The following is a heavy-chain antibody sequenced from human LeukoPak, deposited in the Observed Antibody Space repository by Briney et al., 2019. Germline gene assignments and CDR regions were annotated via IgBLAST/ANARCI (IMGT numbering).Heavy chain of an antibody. CDR3: AKASVGHCSGAFCYHFDA. D-gene: IGHD2-15*01. CDR2: IRGINPGT. CDR1: GFTFSTYA. J-gene: IGHJ4*02. V-gene: IGHV3-23*01. Sequence: GGSLSLSCAASGFTFSTYAMSWVRQTPGKGLEWVAAIRGINPGTYHARSVRGRITISRDKSKNPLHLQMNGLGAEDAAIYYCAKASVGHCSGAFCYHFDAWGQGTLVTVSS.